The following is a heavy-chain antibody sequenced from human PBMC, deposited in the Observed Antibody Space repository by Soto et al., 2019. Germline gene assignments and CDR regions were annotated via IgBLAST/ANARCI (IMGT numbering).Heavy chain of an antibody. V-gene: IGHV3-15*01. J-gene: IGHJ3*02. CDR2: IKSKTDGGTT. Sequence: VQLQESGPGLVKPSETLSLTYTVSGGSVSSGTYYWSWIRQHPGKGLEWIGRIKSKTDGGTTDYAAPVKGRFTISRDDSKNTLYLQMNSLKTEDTAVYYCTTGGYYDSSGYYLLRAFDIWGQGTMVTVSS. CDR3: TTGGYYDSSGYYLLRAFDI. CDR1: GGSVSSGTYY. D-gene: IGHD3-22*01.